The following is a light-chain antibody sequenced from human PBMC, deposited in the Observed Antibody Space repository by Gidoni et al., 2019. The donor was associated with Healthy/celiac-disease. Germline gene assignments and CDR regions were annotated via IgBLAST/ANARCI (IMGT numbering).Light chain of an antibody. V-gene: IGKV1-5*03. CDR1: QSISSW. CDR2: KAS. Sequence: DIEMTQSPSTLSASVGDRVTITCRASQSISSWLAWYQQKPGKAPKLLIYKASSLESGVPSRFSGSGSRTEFTLTISSLQTDDFATYYSKQYNSYSPEYTFGQGTKLEIK. J-gene: IGKJ2*01. CDR3: KQYNSYSPEYT.